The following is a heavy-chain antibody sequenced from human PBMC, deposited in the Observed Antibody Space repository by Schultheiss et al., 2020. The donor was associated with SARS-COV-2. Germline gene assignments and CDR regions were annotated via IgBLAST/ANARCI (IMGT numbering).Heavy chain of an antibody. J-gene: IGHJ4*02. D-gene: IGHD5-24*01. CDR2: IYYSGST. V-gene: IGHV4-59*01. CDR1: GGSFSGYY. CDR3: AGATTYFDY. Sequence: SETLSLTCTVYGGSFSGYYWSWIRQPPGKGLEWIGYIYYSGSTNYNPSLKSRVTISVDTSKNQFSLKLSSVTAADTAVYYCAGATTYFDYWGQGTLVTVSS.